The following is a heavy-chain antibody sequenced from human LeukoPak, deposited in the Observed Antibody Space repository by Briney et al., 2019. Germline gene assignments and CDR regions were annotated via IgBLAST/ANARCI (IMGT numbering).Heavy chain of an antibody. CDR3: ARGSQWDLLGSCDY. J-gene: IGHJ4*02. V-gene: IGHV3-48*04. Sequence: GGSLRLSCVASGFTFTDYTMNWVRQAPGKGLEWVSYISSSGSAKYYADSVKGRFTISRDNAKNSVYLQMNSLRAEDTAVYYCARGSQWDLLGSCDYWGQGTLVTVSS. CDR2: ISSSGSAK. CDR1: GFTFTDYT. D-gene: IGHD1-26*01.